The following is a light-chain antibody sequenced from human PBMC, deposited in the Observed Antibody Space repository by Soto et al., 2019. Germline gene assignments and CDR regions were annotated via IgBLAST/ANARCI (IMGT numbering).Light chain of an antibody. CDR1: QSVSSY. Sequence: EIVLTQSPATLPLSPGERATLSCRASQSVSSYLAWYQQKPGQAPRLLIYDASNRATGIPARFSGSGSGTDFTLTISNLEPEDFAVHYCQQRNNWPPEITFGQGTHWR. J-gene: IGKJ5*01. CDR3: QQRNNWPPEIT. CDR2: DAS. V-gene: IGKV3-11*01.